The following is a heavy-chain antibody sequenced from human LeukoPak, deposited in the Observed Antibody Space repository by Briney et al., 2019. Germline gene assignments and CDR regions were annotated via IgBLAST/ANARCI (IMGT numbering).Heavy chain of an antibody. V-gene: IGHV3-23*01. D-gene: IGHD1-1*01. CDR3: TKDVGPGYDWFDP. Sequence: GGSLTLSCAASGFTFNIYGMSWVRQAPGKGLEWVSTISGGGENTHYADSVKGRFTVSRDNSKNTMYLQMNNLRGDDTALYYCTKDVGPGYDWFDPWGQGTQVTVSS. J-gene: IGHJ5*02. CDR1: GFTFNIYG. CDR2: ISGGGENT.